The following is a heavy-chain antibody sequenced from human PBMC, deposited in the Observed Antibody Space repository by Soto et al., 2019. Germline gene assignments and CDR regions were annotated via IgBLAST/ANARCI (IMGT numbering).Heavy chain of an antibody. J-gene: IGHJ4*02. Sequence: EVQLEESRGGLVQPGGSLRLSCAASGLTVSDNYIRWVRHAPGKGLEWVSVIYRGGDTYYADSVKGRFTISRDNSKNTVYLQMNSLRDEDTAVYYCASCHWNGPNDYWGQGTLVTVSS. CDR1: GLTVSDNY. D-gene: IGHD1-1*01. CDR2: IYRGGDT. CDR3: ASCHWNGPNDY. V-gene: IGHV3-66*01.